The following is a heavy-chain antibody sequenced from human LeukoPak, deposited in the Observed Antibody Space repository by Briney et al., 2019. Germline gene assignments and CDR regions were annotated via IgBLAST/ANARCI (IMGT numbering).Heavy chain of an antibody. J-gene: IGHJ6*02. CDR1: GGSISSYY. D-gene: IGHD5-12*01. Sequence: PSETLSLTCAVSGGSISSYYWSWIWQPPGRELEWIGYIRYSGNTKYSPSLRSRVTMLLDTSKNQFSLKLTSVTAADTAVYYCARHGGYGSYYHYYGMDVWGQGTTVTVSS. CDR3: ARHGGYGSYYHYYGMDV. V-gene: IGHV4-59*08. CDR2: IRYSGNT.